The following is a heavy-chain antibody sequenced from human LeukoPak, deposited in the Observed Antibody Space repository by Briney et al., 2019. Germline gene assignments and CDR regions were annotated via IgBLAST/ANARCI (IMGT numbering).Heavy chain of an antibody. Sequence: SETLSLTCTVSGGSISTYYWSWIRQPPGKGLEWIGYIYYTGSTSYNPSLKSRVTMSLDASKNQFSLELNSVTPADTAVYYCARGGNYWPQWWFDPWGRGTLVTVSS. CDR3: ARGGNYWPQWWFDP. CDR1: GGSISTYY. CDR2: IYYTGST. D-gene: IGHD1-26*01. J-gene: IGHJ5*02. V-gene: IGHV4-59*01.